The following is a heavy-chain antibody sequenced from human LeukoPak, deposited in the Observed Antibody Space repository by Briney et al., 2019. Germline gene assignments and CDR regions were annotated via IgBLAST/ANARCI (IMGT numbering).Heavy chain of an antibody. D-gene: IGHD5-12*01. CDR2: INWNGGST. CDR3: ASQGSGYDSPIDH. J-gene: IGHJ4*02. Sequence: PGGSLRLSCAASGFTFDDYTMSWVRQAPGKGLEWVSDINWNGGSTGYADSVKGRFTISRDNAKNSLYLQMNSLRAEDTAVYYCASQGSGYDSPIDHWGQGTLVTVSS. CDR1: GFTFDDYT. V-gene: IGHV3-20*04.